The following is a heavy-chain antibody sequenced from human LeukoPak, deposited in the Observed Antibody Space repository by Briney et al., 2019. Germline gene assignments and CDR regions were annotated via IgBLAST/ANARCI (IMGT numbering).Heavy chain of an antibody. CDR3: VKQVPPGY. CDR1: GFTFSSYA. J-gene: IGHJ4*02. V-gene: IGHV3-64D*06. Sequence: GGSLRLSCSASGFTFSSYAMHWVRQTPGKGLEYVSAISTNGDTTYYADSVKGRFTISRDNSRNTLCLQMSSLRVEDTAVYYCVKQVPPGYWGQGTLVTVSS. D-gene: IGHD1-1*01. CDR2: ISTNGDTT.